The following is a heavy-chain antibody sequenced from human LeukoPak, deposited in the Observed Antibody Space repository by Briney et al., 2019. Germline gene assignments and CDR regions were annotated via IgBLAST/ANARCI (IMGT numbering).Heavy chain of an antibody. D-gene: IGHD2-21*02. V-gene: IGHV4-34*01. J-gene: IGHJ6*03. Sequence: TSETLSLTCTVSGGSIRSNYYWGWIRQPPGKGLEWIGEINHSGSTNYNPSLKSRVTISVDTSKNQFSLKLSSVTAADTAVYYCATQYCGGDCYWGLYYYYYMDVWGKGTTVTVSS. CDR2: INHSGST. CDR1: GGSIRSNYY. CDR3: ATQYCGGDCYWGLYYYYYMDV.